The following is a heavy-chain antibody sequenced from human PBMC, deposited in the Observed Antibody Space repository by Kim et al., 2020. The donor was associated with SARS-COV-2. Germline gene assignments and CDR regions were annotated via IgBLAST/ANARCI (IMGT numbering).Heavy chain of an antibody. CDR3: ARSPSHYYGAGNYSRYFDY. Sequence: ASVKVSCKASGYTFSIYGITWVRQVPGQGLEWMGWISTYNDNTNYAQKLQGRVTLTTDTSTSTAYMELRGLRSDDTAMYYCARSPSHYYGAGNYSRYFDYWGQGTLVTVSS. D-gene: IGHD3-10*01. J-gene: IGHJ4*02. CDR1: GYTFSIYG. V-gene: IGHV1-18*01. CDR2: ISTYNDNT.